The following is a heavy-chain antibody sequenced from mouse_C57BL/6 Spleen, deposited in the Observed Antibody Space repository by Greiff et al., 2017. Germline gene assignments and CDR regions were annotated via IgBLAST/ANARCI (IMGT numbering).Heavy chain of an antibody. J-gene: IGHJ4*01. CDR2: IDPETGGT. CDR3: TREGYGYAMDY. Sequence: QVQLQQSGAELVRPGASVTLSCKASGYTFTDYEMHWVKQTPVHGLEWIGAIDPETGGTAYNQKFKGKAILTADTSSSTAYMELRSLTSEDSAVYYCTREGYGYAMDYWGQGTSVTVSS. V-gene: IGHV1-15*01. D-gene: IGHD2-2*01. CDR1: GYTFTDYE.